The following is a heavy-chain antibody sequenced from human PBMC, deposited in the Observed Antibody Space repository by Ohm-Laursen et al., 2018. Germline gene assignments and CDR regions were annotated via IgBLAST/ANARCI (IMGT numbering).Heavy chain of an antibody. Sequence: TLSLTCAVSGGSISSYYWSWIRQPAGKGLEWIGRIYSSGGTNYDPSLISRVTMSVDTSKNQFSLKLSSVTAADTAVYYCARVSQGSYGDYFDCWGQGTLVTVSS. CDR3: ARVSQGSYGDYFDC. V-gene: IGHV4-4*07. CDR1: GGSISSYY. J-gene: IGHJ4*02. D-gene: IGHD4-17*01. CDR2: IYSSGGT.